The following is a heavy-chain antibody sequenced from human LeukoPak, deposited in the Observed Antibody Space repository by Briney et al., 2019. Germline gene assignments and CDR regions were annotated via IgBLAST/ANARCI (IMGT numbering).Heavy chain of an antibody. J-gene: IGHJ4*02. CDR3: AREAKGTFGFGGVVVIRGFDY. Sequence: SETLCLTCTASGGSISSYYWSWIRQPAGKGLEWIGRIYTSGSTNYNPSPNSRVTMSVDTSKNQFSLKLSSVTAADTAVDYCAREAKGTFGFGGVVVIRGFDYWGQGTLVTVSS. D-gene: IGHD3-16*02. CDR1: GGSISSYY. V-gene: IGHV4-4*07. CDR2: IYTSGST.